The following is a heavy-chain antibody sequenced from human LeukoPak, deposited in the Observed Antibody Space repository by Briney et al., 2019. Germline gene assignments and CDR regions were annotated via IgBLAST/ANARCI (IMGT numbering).Heavy chain of an antibody. CDR2: INHGGST. V-gene: IGHV4-34*01. Sequence: SETLSLTCAVYGGSFSNYYWSWIRQPPGKGLEWIGEINHGGSTNYNPSLKSRVTISVDASKNQFSLKLSSVTAADTAVYYCARMRSDAFDIWGQGTMVTVSS. J-gene: IGHJ3*02. CDR3: ARMRSDAFDI. CDR1: GGSFSNYY.